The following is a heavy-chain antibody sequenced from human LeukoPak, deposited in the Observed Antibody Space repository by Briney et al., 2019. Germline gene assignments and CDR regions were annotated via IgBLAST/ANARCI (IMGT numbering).Heavy chain of an antibody. Sequence: SETLSLTCSVSGYSISSGFYWGWIRQPPGKGLEWIGSIYHSGSTYYNPSLKSRVTISVDTSKNQFSLKLSSVTAADTAVYYCARERGFLAWLFRYFDYWGQGTLVTVSS. V-gene: IGHV4-38-2*02. CDR3: ARERGFLAWLFRYFDY. J-gene: IGHJ4*02. CDR2: IYHSGST. CDR1: GYSISSGFY. D-gene: IGHD3-3*01.